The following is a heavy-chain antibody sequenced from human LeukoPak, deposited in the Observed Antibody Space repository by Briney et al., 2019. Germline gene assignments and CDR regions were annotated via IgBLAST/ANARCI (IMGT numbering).Heavy chain of an antibody. Sequence: GGSLRLSCAASGSTFSSYSINWVRQAPGKGLEWVSYISSSTISYADSVKGRFTISRDNANNSLYLQMNSLRDEDTAVYYCARGGTSSSLAYWGQGTLVTVSS. CDR3: ARGGTSSSLAY. D-gene: IGHD4-23*01. CDR1: GSTFSSYS. J-gene: IGHJ4*02. CDR2: ISSSTI. V-gene: IGHV3-48*02.